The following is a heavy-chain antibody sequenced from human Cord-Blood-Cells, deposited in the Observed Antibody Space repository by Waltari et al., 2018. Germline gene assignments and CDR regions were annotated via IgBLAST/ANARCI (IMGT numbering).Heavy chain of an antibody. CDR1: GGSLISYY. Sequence: QVQLQESGPGLVKPSETLSLPCTAPGGSLISYYWSWIRQPAGKGLEWIGRIYTSGSTNYNPSLKNRVTMSVDTSKNQFSLKLSSVTAADTAVYYCARVGSIAAAGDAFDIWGQGTMVTVSS. V-gene: IGHV4-4*07. CDR3: ARVGSIAAAGDAFDI. D-gene: IGHD6-13*01. J-gene: IGHJ3*02. CDR2: IYTSGST.